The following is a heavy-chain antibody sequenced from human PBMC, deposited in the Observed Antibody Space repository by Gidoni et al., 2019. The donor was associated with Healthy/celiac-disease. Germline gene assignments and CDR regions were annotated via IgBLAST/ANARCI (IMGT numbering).Heavy chain of an antibody. V-gene: IGHV3-30*18. J-gene: IGHJ4*02. Sequence: QVQRVESGGGVVQPGRSLRLSCAASGFTFSSYGMHWVRQAPGKVLGWVAVISYDGSNNYYSDSVKGRFTISRDNSKNTLYLQMNSLRAEDTAVYYCAKVSVGATKDYWGQGTLVTVSS. D-gene: IGHD1-26*01. CDR1: GFTFSSYG. CDR3: AKVSVGATKDY. CDR2: ISYDGSNN.